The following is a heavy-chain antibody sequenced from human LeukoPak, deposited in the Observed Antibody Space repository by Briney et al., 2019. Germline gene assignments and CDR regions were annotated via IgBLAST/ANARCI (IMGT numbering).Heavy chain of an antibody. CDR1: GGSLNGHY. CDR2: GSDSGGT. J-gene: IGHJ5*02. D-gene: IGHD1-26*01. V-gene: IGHV4-34*01. Sequence: PSETLSLTCAVYGGSLNGHYWSWIRQPPGKGLEWIGEGSDSGGTKFNPSLKSRATISADTSKNQFSLRLRSVTAADTAVYYCAKNGQSGFSFDPWGQGTLVTVSS. CDR3: AKNGQSGFSFDP.